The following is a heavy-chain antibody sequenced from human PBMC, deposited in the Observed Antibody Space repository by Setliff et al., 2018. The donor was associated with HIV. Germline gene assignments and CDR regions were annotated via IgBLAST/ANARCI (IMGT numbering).Heavy chain of an antibody. V-gene: IGHV1-18*01. Sequence: ASVKVSCKASGYTVTSYGLSWVRQAPGQGLEWMGWISDYNSNTEYAQKLQGRVTMTKDTSTSTAYMELRSLRPDDTAVYFCARRADWFDPWGQGTLVTVS. J-gene: IGHJ5*02. CDR1: GYTVTSYG. CDR3: ARRADWFDP. CDR2: ISDYNSNT.